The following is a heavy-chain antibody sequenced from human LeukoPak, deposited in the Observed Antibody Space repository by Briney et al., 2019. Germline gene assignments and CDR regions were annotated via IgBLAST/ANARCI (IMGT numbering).Heavy chain of an antibody. J-gene: IGHJ4*02. Sequence: SETLSLTCTVSGGAISSSHYNWGWIRQPPGKGLEWIGSIYHSGSTYYNPSLKSRVIMSVDTSKNQFSLKLSSVTAADTAVYYCATERIAAAGPFDYWGQGTLVTVSS. D-gene: IGHD6-13*01. CDR3: ATERIAAAGPFDY. V-gene: IGHV4-39*07. CDR2: IYHSGST. CDR1: GGAISSSHYN.